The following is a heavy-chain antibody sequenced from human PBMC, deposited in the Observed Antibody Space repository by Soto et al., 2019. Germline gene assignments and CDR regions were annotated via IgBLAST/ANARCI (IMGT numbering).Heavy chain of an antibody. D-gene: IGHD6-13*01. CDR1: GFTFSSYG. J-gene: IGHJ3*01. CDR2: IWYDGSNK. V-gene: IGHV3-33*01. Sequence: QVQLVESGGGVVQPGRSLRLSCAASGFTFSSYGMHWVRQAPGKGLEWVAVIWYDGSNKYYADSVKGRFTISRDNSKNGLYLRMTSLRAEDTAVYYCAREQHLVLRDAFALWGHGTIVTVSS. CDR3: AREQHLVLRDAFAL.